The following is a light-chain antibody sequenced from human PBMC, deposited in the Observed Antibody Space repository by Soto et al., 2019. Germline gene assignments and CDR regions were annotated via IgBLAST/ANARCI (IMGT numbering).Light chain of an antibody. CDR1: SSDVGAYNF. CDR2: NVY. J-gene: IGLJ1*01. V-gene: IGLV2-14*03. Sequence: QSVLTRPASVSGSPGQSITISCTGTSSDVGAYNFVSWHQQHPGKAPKLMIYNVYDRPSGISYRFSGSKSGNTASLTISGLQGEDEDDYYCSAYTVSRTYVFGTGTRSPS. CDR3: SAYTVSRTYV.